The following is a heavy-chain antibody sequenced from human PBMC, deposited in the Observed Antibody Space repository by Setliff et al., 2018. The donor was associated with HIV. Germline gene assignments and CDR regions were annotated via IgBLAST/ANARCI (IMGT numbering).Heavy chain of an antibody. V-gene: IGHV4-34*01. CDR3: ARDQRLSY. CDR1: GGSFSGYY. J-gene: IGHJ4*02. CDR2: INHSGST. Sequence: KPSETLSLTCAVYGGSFSGYYWSWIRQPPGKGLEWIGEINHSGSTNYNPSLKSRVTISVDTSKNQFSLELNSVTAADTAVYYCARDQRLSYWGQGTLVTVSS.